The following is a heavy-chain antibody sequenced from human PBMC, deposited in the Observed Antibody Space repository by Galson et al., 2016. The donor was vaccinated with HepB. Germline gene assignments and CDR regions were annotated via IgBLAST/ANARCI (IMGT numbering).Heavy chain of an antibody. CDR3: ARDPARLDY. J-gene: IGHJ4*02. CDR1: GFTFSDFY. D-gene: IGHD6-6*01. V-gene: IGHV3-11*01. Sequence: SLRLSCAASGFTFSDFYMSWIRQAPGKGLEWVSYISSSGNTIYYAYSVKGRFTISRDNAKNSLYLEMNSLRADDTAGYYCARDPARLDYWGQGTLVTVSS. CDR2: ISSSGNTI.